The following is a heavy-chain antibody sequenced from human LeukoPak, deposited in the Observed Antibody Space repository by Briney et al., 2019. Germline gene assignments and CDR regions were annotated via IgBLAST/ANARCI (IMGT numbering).Heavy chain of an antibody. V-gene: IGHV3-21*01. J-gene: IGHJ6*03. CDR3: ARDCVYYDILTGYYKPLDYYMDI. CDR1: GFTFSSYS. CDR2: ISSSSSYI. D-gene: IGHD3-9*01. Sequence: PGGSLRLSCAASGFTFSSYSMNWVRRAPGKGLEWVSSISSSSSYIYYADSVKGRFTISRDNAKNSLYLQMNSLRAEDTAVYYCARDCVYYDILTGYYKPLDYYMDIWGKGTTVTISS.